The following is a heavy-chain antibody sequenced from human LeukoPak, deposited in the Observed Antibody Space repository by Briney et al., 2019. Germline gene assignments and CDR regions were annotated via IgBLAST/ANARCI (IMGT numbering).Heavy chain of an antibody. CDR3: ARTPPYSYHFDH. CDR1: GGFFSGYY. J-gene: IGHJ4*02. Sequence: PLETLSLTCAVYGGFFSGYYWNWIRQPPGKGLEWIGEINQSGNTNYNPSLKSRVSISADTSKNQFSLKLTSVTAADTAVYYCARTPPYSYHFDHWGQGTLVTVSS. CDR2: INQSGNT. V-gene: IGHV4-34*01. D-gene: IGHD2-15*01.